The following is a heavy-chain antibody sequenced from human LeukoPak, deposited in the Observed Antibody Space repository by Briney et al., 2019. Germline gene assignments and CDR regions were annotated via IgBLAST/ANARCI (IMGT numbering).Heavy chain of an antibody. Sequence: SETLSLTCTVSGGSISSYYWSWIRQPPGKGLEWIAYIYYSGSTNYNPSLKSRVTISVDTSKNQFSLKLSSVTAADTAVYYCARDHPYYYDSSGYSGRDAFDIWGQGTMVTVSS. CDR3: ARDHPYYYDSSGYSGRDAFDI. J-gene: IGHJ3*02. CDR1: GGSISSYY. V-gene: IGHV4-59*01. CDR2: IYYSGST. D-gene: IGHD3-22*01.